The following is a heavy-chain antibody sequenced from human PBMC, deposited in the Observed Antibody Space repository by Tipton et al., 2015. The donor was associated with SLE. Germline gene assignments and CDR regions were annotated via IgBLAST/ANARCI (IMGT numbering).Heavy chain of an antibody. Sequence: GLVKPSETLSLTCTVSGGSISSSSYYWGWIRQPPGKGLEWIGSIYYSGSTNYNPSLKSRVTISVDTSKNQFSLKLSSVTAADTAVYYCARDSWYYDSSGYPGYFDYWGQGTLVTVSS. CDR2: IYYSGST. J-gene: IGHJ4*02. CDR3: ARDSWYYDSSGYPGYFDY. V-gene: IGHV4-39*07. D-gene: IGHD3-22*01. CDR1: GGSISSSSYY.